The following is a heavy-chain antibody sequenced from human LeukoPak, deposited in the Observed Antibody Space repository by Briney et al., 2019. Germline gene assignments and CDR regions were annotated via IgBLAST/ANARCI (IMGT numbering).Heavy chain of an antibody. J-gene: IGHJ4*02. CDR3: ARDSLDFWIKY. D-gene: IGHD3-3*01. V-gene: IGHV3-21*01. CDR2: ISSSSAYI. CDR1: GFTFSSYT. Sequence: GGSLRLSCAASGFTFSSYTMHWVRQAPGKGLEWVSSISSSSAYIYHAVSVKGRFVISRDNAENSLFLQMNSLRADDTAVYYCARDSLDFWIKYWGQGTLVTVSS.